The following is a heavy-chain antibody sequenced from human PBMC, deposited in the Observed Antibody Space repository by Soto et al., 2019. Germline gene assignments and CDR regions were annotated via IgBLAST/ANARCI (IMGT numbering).Heavy chain of an antibody. CDR3: AKERYSSSWYGGDY. CDR2: ISGSGGST. J-gene: IGHJ4*02. CDR1: GFTFSNYA. V-gene: IGHV3-23*01. Sequence: EVQVLESGGGLVQPGGSLRLPCAGSGFTFSNYAMSWVRQAPGKGLEWVSVISGSGGSTYYADSVKGRFTISRDNSKNTLYLQMNSLRAEDTALYYCAKERYSSSWYGGDYWGQGTLVTVSS. D-gene: IGHD6-13*01.